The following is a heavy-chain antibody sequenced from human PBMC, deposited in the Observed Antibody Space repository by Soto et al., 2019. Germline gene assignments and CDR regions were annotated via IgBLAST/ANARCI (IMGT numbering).Heavy chain of an antibody. V-gene: IGHV4-59*01. CDR1: DDSISRYY. J-gene: IGHJ6*03. CDR3: ARGGTGTMRNYYMDV. D-gene: IGHD1-1*01. CDR2: VSYSGST. Sequence: SETLSLTCTVSDDSISRYYWSWIRQPLGKGLEWIGYVSYSGSTNFNPSLKSRVTISVDTSKNQFSLKLSSVTAADTAVYYCARGGTGTMRNYYMDVWGKGTTVTVSS.